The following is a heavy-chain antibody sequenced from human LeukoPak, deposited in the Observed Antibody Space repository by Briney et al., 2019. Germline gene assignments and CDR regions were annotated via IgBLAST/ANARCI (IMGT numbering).Heavy chain of an antibody. CDR1: GFTFTSYT. J-gene: IGHJ4*02. CDR2: ISGGGESK. D-gene: IGHD4-17*01. V-gene: IGHV3-23*01. Sequence: GGSLRLSCAASGFTFTSYTMNWVRQAPGKGQEWVSAISGGGESKFYADSVKGQFTISRDNSKNTVYLQMNNLRVDDTAVYYCAKERQTGDYFTSDYWGQGTLVTVSS. CDR3: AKERQTGDYFTSDY.